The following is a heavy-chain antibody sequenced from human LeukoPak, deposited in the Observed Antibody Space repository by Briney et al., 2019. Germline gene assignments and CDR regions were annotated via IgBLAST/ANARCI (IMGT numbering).Heavy chain of an antibody. V-gene: IGHV4-59*12. D-gene: IGHD6-13*01. CDR1: GGSISSYY. Sequence: SETLSLTCTVSGGSISSYYWSWIRQPPGKGLEWIGYIYYSGSTNYNPSLKSRVTISVDTSKNQFSLKLSSVTAADTAVYYCARGTVTAAAGQYYMDVWGKGTTVTVSS. CDR2: IYYSGST. J-gene: IGHJ6*03. CDR3: ARGTVTAAAGQYYMDV.